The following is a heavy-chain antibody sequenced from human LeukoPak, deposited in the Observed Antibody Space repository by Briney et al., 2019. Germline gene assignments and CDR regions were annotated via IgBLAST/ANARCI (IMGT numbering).Heavy chain of an antibody. D-gene: IGHD6-13*01. CDR3: AKSAAELDY. CDR2: IWYDGSNK. CDR1: GFTFSSYG. Sequence: GRSLRLSCAASGFTFSSYGMHWVRQAPGKGLEWVAVIWYDGSNKYYADSVKGRFTISRDNSKNTLYLQMNSLRAEDTAVYYCAKSAAELDYWGQGTLVTVTS. V-gene: IGHV3-33*06. J-gene: IGHJ4*02.